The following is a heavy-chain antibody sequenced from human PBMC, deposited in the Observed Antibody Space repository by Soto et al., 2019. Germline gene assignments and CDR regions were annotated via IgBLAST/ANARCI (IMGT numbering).Heavy chain of an antibody. V-gene: IGHV1-2*02. CDR3: ARGRDRYNPGGFDY. J-gene: IGHJ4*02. CDR2: INPISGGA. D-gene: IGHD1-1*01. Sequence: ASVKVSCKASGYIVTDYYMHWVRQAPGQELWWMGGINPISGGANYAQKFQGRVTITGDTSMSTAYMELSSLRSEDTAVYYCARGRDRYNPGGFDYWGQGTLVTVSS. CDR1: GYIVTDYY.